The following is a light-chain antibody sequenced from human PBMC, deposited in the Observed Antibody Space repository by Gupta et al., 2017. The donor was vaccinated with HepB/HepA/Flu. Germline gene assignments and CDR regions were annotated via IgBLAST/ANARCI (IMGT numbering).Light chain of an antibody. CDR2: DTN. CDR3: LLSYSGVRV. J-gene: IGLJ2*01. V-gene: IGLV7-46*01. Sequence: QAVVTPEPSLTVSPGGTVIFTCGPSTRAVTSTHYPYWFQHKPGQAPTTLVYDTNNKQSWAFARFSGSLHGGKAALTLSGAQPEDEADYYCLLSYSGVRVFGGGTKLTVL. CDR1: TRAVTSTHY.